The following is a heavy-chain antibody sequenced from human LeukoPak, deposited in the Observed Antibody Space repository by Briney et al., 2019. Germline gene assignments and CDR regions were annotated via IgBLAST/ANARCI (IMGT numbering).Heavy chain of an antibody. J-gene: IGHJ5*02. V-gene: IGHV3-33*01. CDR3: ARGAIAAAGTGGWFDP. D-gene: IGHD6-13*01. Sequence: GSLRLSCAASGFTFSSYGMHWVRQAPGKGLGWVAVIWYDGSNKYYADSVKGRFTISRDNSKNTLYLQMNSLRAEDTAVYYCARGAIAAAGTGGWFDPWGQGTLVTVSS. CDR1: GFTFSSYG. CDR2: IWYDGSNK.